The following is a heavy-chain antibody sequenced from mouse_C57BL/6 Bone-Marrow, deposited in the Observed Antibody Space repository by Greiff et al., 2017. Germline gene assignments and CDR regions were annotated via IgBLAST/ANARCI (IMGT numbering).Heavy chain of an antibody. CDR3: AGLWPFAY. V-gene: IGHV1-7*01. Sequence: VQLQQSGAELAKPGASVKLSCKASGYTFTSYWMHWVKQRPGQGLEWIGYINPSSGYTKYNQKFKDKATLTADKSFSTAYMQLSSLTYEDSAVYYCAGLWPFAYWGQGTLVTVSA. CDR1: GYTFTSYW. D-gene: IGHD1-1*02. CDR2: INPSSGYT. J-gene: IGHJ3*01.